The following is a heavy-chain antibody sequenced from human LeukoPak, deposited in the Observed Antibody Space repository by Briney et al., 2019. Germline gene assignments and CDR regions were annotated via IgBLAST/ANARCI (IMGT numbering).Heavy chain of an antibody. CDR3: ARDSSYYYDSSGYYYVDGIDY. Sequence: GGSLRLSCAASGFTFSRYNMNWVRQAPGKGLEWVSSITIGSNYIYYADSVKGRFTISRDNAKKSLYLQMNSLRAEDTAVYYCARDSSYYYDSSGYYYVDGIDYWGQGTLVTVSS. D-gene: IGHD3-22*01. V-gene: IGHV3-21*01. CDR1: GFTFSRYN. J-gene: IGHJ4*02. CDR2: ITIGSNYI.